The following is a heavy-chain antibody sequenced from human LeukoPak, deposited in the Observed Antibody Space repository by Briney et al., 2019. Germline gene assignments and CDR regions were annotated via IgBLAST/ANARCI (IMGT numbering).Heavy chain of an antibody. J-gene: IGHJ5*02. V-gene: IGHV3-7*01. CDR3: AKTSLGWLDP. CDR2: IDQDGRDK. D-gene: IGHD7-27*01. CDR1: GVTFSDYW. Sequence: GGSLRLSCAASGVTFSDYWMSWVRQAPGKGLEWVATIDQDGRDKFSVDSVKGRFTISRDNARNSMYLQMKSLRVEDTAVYYCAKTSLGWLDPWGQGALVTVSS.